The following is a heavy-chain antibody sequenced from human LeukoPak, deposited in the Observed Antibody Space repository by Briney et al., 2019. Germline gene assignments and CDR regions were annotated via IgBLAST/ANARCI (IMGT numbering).Heavy chain of an antibody. V-gene: IGHV4-4*07. CDR3: ARDGDSGSYIDY. CDR2: IYTSGST. D-gene: IGHD1-26*01. CDR1: GGSISSYY. J-gene: IGHJ4*02. Sequence: SETLSLTCTVSGGSISSYYWSWIRQPAGKGLEWIGGIYTSGSTNYNPSLKSRVTMSVDTSKNQFSLKLSSVTAADTAVYYCARDGDSGSYIDYWGQGTLVTVSS.